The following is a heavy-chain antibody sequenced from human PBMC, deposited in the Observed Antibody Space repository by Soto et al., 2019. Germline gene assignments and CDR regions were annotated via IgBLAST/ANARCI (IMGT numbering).Heavy chain of an antibody. D-gene: IGHD5-12*01. V-gene: IGHV1-18*04. CDR1: GYTFSSSA. Sequence: QVRLVQSGPEVKKPEASVKVSCKASGYTFSSSAISWVRQAPGQGPEWMGWISSSAVTNYAKNFQGRVTLTVDSSTTTAYMEVRSLSSADTAIYYCARDHGGYGTFDYWGQGTLVTVSS. CDR2: ISSSAVT. CDR3: ARDHGGYGTFDY. J-gene: IGHJ4*02.